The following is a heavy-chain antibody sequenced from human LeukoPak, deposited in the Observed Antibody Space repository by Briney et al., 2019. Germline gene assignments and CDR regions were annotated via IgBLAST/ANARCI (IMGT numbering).Heavy chain of an antibody. D-gene: IGHD3-22*01. J-gene: IGHJ4*02. Sequence: SETLSLTCAVSGGSISSSNWWSWVRQPPGKGLEWIGEIYHSGSTNYNPSLKSRVTISVDKSKNQFSLKLSSVTAADTAVYYCARDPGRDYYDSSGSDYWGQGTLVTVSS. CDR1: GGSISSSNW. V-gene: IGHV4-4*02. CDR3: ARDPGRDYYDSSGSDY. CDR2: IYHSGST.